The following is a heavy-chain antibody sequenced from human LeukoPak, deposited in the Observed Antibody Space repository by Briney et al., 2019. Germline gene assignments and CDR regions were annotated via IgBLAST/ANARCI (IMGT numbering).Heavy chain of an antibody. D-gene: IGHD3-16*02. V-gene: IGHV4-4*07. J-gene: IGHJ5*02. CDR3: GRGTLRLGDLSLSNYFDP. CDR2: IHSSGST. Sequence: SETLSLTCTVSGGSMNNNYWSWIRQPPGKGLEWVARIHSSGSTNYNPSLKSRVTMSVDTSKNQFSLKLSSVTAADTALYYCGRGTLRLGDLSLSNYFDPWGQGTLVTVSS. CDR1: GGSMNNNY.